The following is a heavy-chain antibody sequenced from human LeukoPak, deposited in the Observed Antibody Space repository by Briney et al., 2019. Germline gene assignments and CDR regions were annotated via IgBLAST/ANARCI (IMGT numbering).Heavy chain of an antibody. CDR2: ISSSSSYI. D-gene: IGHD3-10*01. V-gene: IGHV3-21*01. CDR3: ARGEVVRITMVRGVYYGMDV. CDR1: GFTFSSYS. Sequence: NPGGSLRLSCAASGFTFSSYSMNWVRQAPGKGLEWVSSISSSSSYIYYADSVKGRFTISRDNAKNSLYLQMNSLRAEDTAVYYCARGEVVRITMVRGVYYGMDVWGQGTTVTVSS. J-gene: IGHJ6*02.